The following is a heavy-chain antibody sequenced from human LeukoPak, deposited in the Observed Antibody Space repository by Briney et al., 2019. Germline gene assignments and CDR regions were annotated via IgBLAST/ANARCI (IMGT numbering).Heavy chain of an antibody. V-gene: IGHV1-2*02. CDR2: INPNSGGT. D-gene: IGHD6-19*01. CDR1: GYTFTGHY. J-gene: IGHJ4*02. CDR3: ARGKWLGGPFDY. Sequence: VASVKVSCKASGYTFTGHYMHWVRQAPGQGLEWMGWINPNSGGTNYAQKFQGRVTMTRDTSISTAYMELSRLRSDDTAVYYWARGKWLGGPFDYWGQGTLVTVSS.